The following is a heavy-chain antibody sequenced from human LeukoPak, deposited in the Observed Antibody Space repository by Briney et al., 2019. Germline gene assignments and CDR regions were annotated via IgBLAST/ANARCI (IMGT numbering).Heavy chain of an antibody. V-gene: IGHV4-39*07. D-gene: IGHD4-17*01. CDR2: VYYSDYT. J-gene: IGHJ2*01. Sequence: PSETLSLTCTVSGGFISSRLYYWGWIRQSPEKGLEWIGTVYYSDYTCSNPSLKSRLTISADRSNNQFSLKLNSVTAADTAIYYCALRVDYGDSANWYFDLWGRGTSVTVSS. CDR3: ALRVDYGDSANWYFDL. CDR1: GGFISSRLYY.